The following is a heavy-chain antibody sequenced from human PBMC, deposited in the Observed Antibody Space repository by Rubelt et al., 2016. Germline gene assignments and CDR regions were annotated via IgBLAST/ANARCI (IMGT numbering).Heavy chain of an antibody. V-gene: IGHV1-46*01. CDR3: AARHGTQTYGAFDL. CDR1: GHNFIGYH. Sequence: QEQLVQSGAEVRKPGASVSISCKPSGHNFIGYHIRWVRQSPGQGLEWMGIITSSGGSTSYAQKCQGRVSLTREPLELNSLRPEDTAVYFCAARHGTQTYGAFDLWGQGTKVTVSS. D-gene: IGHD6-13*01. J-gene: IGHJ3*01. CDR2: ITSSGGST.